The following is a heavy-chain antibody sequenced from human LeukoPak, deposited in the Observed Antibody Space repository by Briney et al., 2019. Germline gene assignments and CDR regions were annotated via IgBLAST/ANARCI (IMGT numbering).Heavy chain of an antibody. CDR1: GGTFSSYA. Sequence: ASVKVSCKASGGTFSSYAISWVRQAPGQGLEGMGGIIPIFGTANYAQKFQSRVTITADESTSTAYMELSSLRSEDTAVYYCARDPAVRGYMDVWGKGTTVTVSS. J-gene: IGHJ6*03. V-gene: IGHV1-69*13. CDR2: IIPIFGTA. D-gene: IGHD4-23*01. CDR3: ARDPAVRGYMDV.